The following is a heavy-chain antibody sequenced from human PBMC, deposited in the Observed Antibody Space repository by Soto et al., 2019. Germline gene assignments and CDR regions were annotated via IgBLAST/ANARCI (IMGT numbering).Heavy chain of an antibody. CDR2: ISYDGSNK. V-gene: IGHV3-30-3*01. Sequence: QVQLVESGGGVVQPGRSLRLSCAASGFTFSSYAMHWVRQAPGKGLEWVAVISYDGSNKYYADSVKGRFTISRDNSKNTLYLQMNSLSAEDTAVYYCARDQLLSGLSGDTAMVNYYYYGMDVWGQGTTVTVSS. J-gene: IGHJ6*02. CDR3: ARDQLLSGLSGDTAMVNYYYYGMDV. D-gene: IGHD5-18*01. CDR1: GFTFSSYA.